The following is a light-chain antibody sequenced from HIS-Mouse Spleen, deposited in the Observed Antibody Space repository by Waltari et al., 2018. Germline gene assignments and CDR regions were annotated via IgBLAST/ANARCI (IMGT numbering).Light chain of an antibody. V-gene: IGLV2-23*01. Sequence: QSALTQPASVSGSPGQSITISCTGTSSDVGSYNLASWYQQHPGKAPKLMIYEGSKRPSGVSNRFSGSKSGNTASLTISGLQAEDEADYYCCSYAGSSPYVVFGGGTKLNVL. CDR3: CSYAGSSPYVV. CDR2: EGS. CDR1: SSDVGSYNL. J-gene: IGLJ2*01.